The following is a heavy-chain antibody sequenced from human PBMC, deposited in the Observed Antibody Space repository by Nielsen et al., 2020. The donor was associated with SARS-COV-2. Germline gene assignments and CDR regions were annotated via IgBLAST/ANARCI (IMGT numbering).Heavy chain of an antibody. CDR2: IYSGGST. J-gene: IGHJ3*02. CDR3: ARELYNVVPQAFDI. D-gene: IGHD2-21*01. CDR1: GFTVSSNY. Sequence: GSLRLSCAASGFTVSSNYMSWVRQAPGKGLEWVSVIYSGGSTYYADSVKGRFTISRHNSKNTLYLQMNSLRAEDTAVYYCARELYNVVPQAFDIWGQGTMVTVSS. V-gene: IGHV3-53*04.